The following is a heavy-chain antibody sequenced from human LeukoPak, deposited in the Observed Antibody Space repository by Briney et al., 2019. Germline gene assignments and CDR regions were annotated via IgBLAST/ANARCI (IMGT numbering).Heavy chain of an antibody. CDR3: ANRQGYCSGGSCFYYFDY. D-gene: IGHD2-15*01. CDR2: ISSSSSYI. J-gene: IGHJ4*02. V-gene: IGHV3-21*04. Sequence: PGGSLRLSCAASGFTFSSYSMNWVRQAPGKGLEWVSSISSSSSYIYYADSVKGRFTISRDNAKNSLYLQMNSLRAEDTAVYYCANRQGYCSGGSCFYYFDYWGQGTLVTVSS. CDR1: GFTFSSYS.